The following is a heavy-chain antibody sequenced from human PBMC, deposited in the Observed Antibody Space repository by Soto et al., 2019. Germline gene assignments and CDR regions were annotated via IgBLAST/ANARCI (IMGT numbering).Heavy chain of an antibody. J-gene: IGHJ6*02. CDR3: ARGMIPPSGYGIAHAMDV. V-gene: IGHV4-39*01. CDR2: VYYSGST. CDR1: GVSISGSRYY. Sequence: QLQLQESGPGLVRPSETLSLTCTVSGVSISGSRYYWGWIRQPPGRGLEWIGNVYYSGSTYYTPSLRSRVTLYVDTSKNQVSLNLNAVTAAETAVYYCARGMIPPSGYGIAHAMDVWGQGTTGTVSS. D-gene: IGHD3-16*01.